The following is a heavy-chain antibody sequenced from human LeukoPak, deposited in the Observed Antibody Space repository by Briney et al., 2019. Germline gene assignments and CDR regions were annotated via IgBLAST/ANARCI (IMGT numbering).Heavy chain of an antibody. CDR2: ISATGSVI. J-gene: IGHJ3*01. Sequence: PGGSLRLSCVASGFTLSSTRMNWVRQAPGKGLEWIAYISATGSVIYYADSVKGRFTIFRDSAKNSMNLQMTSLRAEDTAVYYCAREVSGFDVWGQGTMVTVSS. CDR3: AREVSGFDV. CDR1: GFTLSSTR. V-gene: IGHV3-48*04. D-gene: IGHD2/OR15-2a*01.